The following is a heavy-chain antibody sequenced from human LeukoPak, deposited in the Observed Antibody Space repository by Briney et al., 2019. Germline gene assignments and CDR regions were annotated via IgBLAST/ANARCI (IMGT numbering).Heavy chain of an antibody. J-gene: IGHJ5*02. V-gene: IGHV3-7*01. Sequence: GGSLRLSCAASGFTFSSYGMTWVRQAPGKGLEWVANIKQDGSEKNYVDSVKGRFTISRDNAKNSLYLQMNSLRAEDTAVYYCYAWFDPWGQGTLVTVSS. CDR1: GFTFSSYG. CDR2: IKQDGSEK. CDR3: YAWFDP.